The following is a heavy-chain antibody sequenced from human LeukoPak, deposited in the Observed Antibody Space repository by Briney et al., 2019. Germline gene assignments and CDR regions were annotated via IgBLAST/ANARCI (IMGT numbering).Heavy chain of an antibody. J-gene: IGHJ6*03. D-gene: IGHD3-3*01. V-gene: IGHV4-31*03. CDR2: IYYSGST. CDR1: GGSISSGGYY. CDR3: TRSQDFLQWPYYMDV. Sequence: SQTLSLTCTVSGGSISSGGYYWSWIRQHPGKGLEWIGYIYYSGSTYYNPSLKSRVTISVDTSKNQFSLKLSSVTAADTAVYYCTRSQDFLQWPYYMDVWGKGTTVTVSS.